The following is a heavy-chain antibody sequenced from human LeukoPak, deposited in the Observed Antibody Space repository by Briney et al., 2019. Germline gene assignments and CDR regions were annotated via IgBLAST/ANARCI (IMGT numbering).Heavy chain of an antibody. Sequence: PAGSLRLSCAASGFTFSSYSMNWVRQAPGKGLEWVSSISGTGTYTYYAGSLKGRFTISRDNAKNSVYLQMNSLRAEDTAVYYCARDPAPWSYFDLWGRGTLVTVSS. CDR1: GFTFSSYS. D-gene: IGHD1-1*01. J-gene: IGHJ2*01. CDR3: ARDPAPWSYFDL. V-gene: IGHV3-21*01. CDR2: ISGTGTYT.